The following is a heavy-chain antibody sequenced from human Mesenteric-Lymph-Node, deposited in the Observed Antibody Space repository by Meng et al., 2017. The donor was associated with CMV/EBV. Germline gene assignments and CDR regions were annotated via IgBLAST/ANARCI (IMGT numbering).Heavy chain of an antibody. Sequence: SETLSLTCTVSGGSISSYYWSWIRQPPGKGLEWIGYIHYSGSTNYNPSLKSRVTISVDTSKNQFSLKLSSVTAADTAVYYCARGSGYDFWSGYPLNAFDIWGQGTMVTVSS. CDR2: IHYSGST. J-gene: IGHJ3*02. V-gene: IGHV4-59*01. CDR3: ARGSGYDFWSGYPLNAFDI. CDR1: GGSISSYY. D-gene: IGHD3-3*01.